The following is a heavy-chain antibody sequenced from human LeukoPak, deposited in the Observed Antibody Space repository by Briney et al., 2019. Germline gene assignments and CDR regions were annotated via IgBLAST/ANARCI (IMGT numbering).Heavy chain of an antibody. CDR1: GGSISSGGYY. D-gene: IGHD1-26*01. CDR2: IYYSGST. Sequence: SQTLSLTCTVSGGSISSGGYYWSWIRQHPGKGLEWIGYIYYSGSTYYNPSLKSRVTISVDTAQNQFSLKLSSVTAADTAVYYCARISVGATVDYWGQGTLVTVSS. J-gene: IGHJ4*02. CDR3: ARISVGATVDY. V-gene: IGHV4-31*03.